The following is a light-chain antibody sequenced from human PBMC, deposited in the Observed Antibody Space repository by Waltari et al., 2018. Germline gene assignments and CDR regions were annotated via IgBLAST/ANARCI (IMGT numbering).Light chain of an antibody. CDR2: WAS. Sequence: DIVLTQSPDSLAVSLGERAPINCKSSQTVLHRSSNKNYLAWYQQKPGQPPKLLIYWASTRESGVPDRFSGSGSGTDFTLTITSLQTEDAAVYHCQQYLSSPPTFGGGTKVEIK. V-gene: IGKV4-1*01. CDR3: QQYLSSPPT. J-gene: IGKJ4*01. CDR1: QTVLHRSSNKNY.